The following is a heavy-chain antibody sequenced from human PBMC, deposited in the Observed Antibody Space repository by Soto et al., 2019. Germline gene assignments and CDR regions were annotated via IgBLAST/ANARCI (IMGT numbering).Heavy chain of an antibody. V-gene: IGHV1-2*04. CDR3: ARGVRRYYDSSGYYLFDY. CDR1: GYTFTGYY. CDR2: INPNSGGT. J-gene: IGHJ4*02. D-gene: IGHD3-22*01. Sequence: GASVKVSCKASGYTFTGYYMHWVRQAPGQGLEWMGWINPNSGGTNYAQKFQGWVAMTRDTSISTAYMELSRLRSDDTAVYYCARGVRRYYDSSGYYLFDYWGQGTLVTVSS.